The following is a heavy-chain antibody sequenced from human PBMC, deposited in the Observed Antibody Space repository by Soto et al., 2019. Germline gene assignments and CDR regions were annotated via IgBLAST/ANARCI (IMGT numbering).Heavy chain of an antibody. V-gene: IGHV3-23*01. D-gene: IGHD2-15*01. CDR1: GFTFSSYA. CDR2: ISGSGGST. Sequence: EVQLLESGGGLVQPGGSLRLSCAASGFTFSSYATSWVRQAPGKGLEWGSAISGSGGSTYYADSVKGRFTISRDNSKNTLYLQMNSLRAEDTAVYYCAKDRSDIVVVVAAIDAFDIWGQGTMVTVSS. J-gene: IGHJ3*02. CDR3: AKDRSDIVVVVAAIDAFDI.